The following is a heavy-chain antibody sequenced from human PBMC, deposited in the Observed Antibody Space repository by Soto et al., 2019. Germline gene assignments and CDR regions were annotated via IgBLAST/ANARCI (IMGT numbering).Heavy chain of an antibody. CDR3: ATDGGDYRYYYGMDV. J-gene: IGHJ6*02. Sequence: XSVKVSCTVAGYPLTELSMHWVRQAPGKGLEWMGGFDPEDGETIYAQKFQGRVTMTEDTSTDTAYMELSSLRSEDTAVYYCATDGGDYRYYYGMDVWGQGTKVTVSS. CDR1: GYPLTELS. V-gene: IGHV1-24*01. D-gene: IGHD3-3*01. CDR2: FDPEDGET.